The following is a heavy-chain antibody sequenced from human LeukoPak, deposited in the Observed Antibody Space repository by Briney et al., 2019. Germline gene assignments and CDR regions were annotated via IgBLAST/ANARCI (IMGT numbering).Heavy chain of an antibody. J-gene: IGHJ3*02. V-gene: IGHV3-21*01. CDR1: GFTFSSYS. D-gene: IGHD1-26*01. CDR3: ARDEWGDAFDI. CDR2: ISSSSSYI. Sequence: KPRGSLRLSCAASGFTFSSYSMNWVRQAPGKGLEWVSSISSSSSYIHPADSVRGRFTISGDNAKNSLFLQMNSLRAEDTAVYYCARDEWGDAFDIWGQGTMVTVSS.